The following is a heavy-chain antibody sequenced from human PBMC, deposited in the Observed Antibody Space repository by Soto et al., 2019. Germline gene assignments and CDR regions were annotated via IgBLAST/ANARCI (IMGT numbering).Heavy chain of an antibody. CDR1: GYSFTSYW. Sequence: LGESLKISCKGSGYSFTSYWIGWVRQMPGKGLEWMGIIYPGDSDTRYSPSFQGQVTISADKSISTAYLQWSSLKASDTAMYYCARHLGTGTTADYYYRMDVWGQGTTVTVSS. CDR2: IYPGDSDT. CDR3: ARHLGTGTTADYYYRMDV. V-gene: IGHV5-51*01. D-gene: IGHD1-7*01. J-gene: IGHJ6*02.